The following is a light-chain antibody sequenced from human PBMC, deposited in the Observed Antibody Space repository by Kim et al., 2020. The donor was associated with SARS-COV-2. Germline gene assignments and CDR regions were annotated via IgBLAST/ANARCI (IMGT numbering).Light chain of an antibody. CDR3: NSRDSSGNHLV. J-gene: IGLJ2*01. CDR2: GKN. V-gene: IGLV3-19*01. Sequence: LGQTVRITCQGDSRRSYYASWYQQKPGHAPVLVIYGKNNRPSGIPDRFSGSSSGNTASLTITGAQAEDEADYYCNSRDSSGNHLVFGGGTQLTVL. CDR1: SRRSYY.